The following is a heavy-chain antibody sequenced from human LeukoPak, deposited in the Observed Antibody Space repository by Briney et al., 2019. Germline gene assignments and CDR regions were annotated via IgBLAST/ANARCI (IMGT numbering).Heavy chain of an antibody. CDR1: GFTFRSYW. V-gene: IGHV3-74*01. CDR3: TRDMFGGDDF. CDR2: INSDGSYT. Sequence: PGGSLRLSCAASGFTFRSYWMHWVRQAPGKGLVWVSRINSDGSYTSNADSVKGRFTISRDNAKNTLYLQMNSLRAEDTAVYYCTRDMFGGDDFWGQGTLVTVSS. D-gene: IGHD3-10*02. J-gene: IGHJ4*02.